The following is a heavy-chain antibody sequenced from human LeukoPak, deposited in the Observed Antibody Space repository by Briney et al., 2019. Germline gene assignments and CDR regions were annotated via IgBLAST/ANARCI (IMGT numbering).Heavy chain of an antibody. Sequence: PGGSLRLSCAASGFTFSNYAMSWVRQAPGKGLEWVSVISGSGGSTYSADSVKGRFTISRDNSKNTLYLQMNSLRAEDTAAYFCAKSQDGGRLFHFDYWGQGTLVTVSS. D-gene: IGHD1-26*01. J-gene: IGHJ4*02. CDR1: GFTFSNYA. CDR2: ISGSGGST. V-gene: IGHV3-23*01. CDR3: AKSQDGGRLFHFDY.